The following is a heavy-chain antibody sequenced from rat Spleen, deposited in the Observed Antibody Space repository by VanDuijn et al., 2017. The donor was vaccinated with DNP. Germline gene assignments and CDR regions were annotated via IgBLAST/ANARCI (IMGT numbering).Heavy chain of an antibody. CDR1: GFTFNDYW. CDR3: VRVRSTGIDYGLDA. V-gene: IGHV5-31*01. D-gene: IGHD1-9*01. CDR2: ITGSSGNT. J-gene: IGHJ4*01. Sequence: EVQLVESGGDLVQPGRSLKLSCVASGFTFNDYWMTWIRQVPGKGLEWVASITGSSGNTYYPGSVKGRFTISRDNAKNTLYLQMNSLRSEDTATYYCVRVRSTGIDYGLDAWGQGTSVTVSS.